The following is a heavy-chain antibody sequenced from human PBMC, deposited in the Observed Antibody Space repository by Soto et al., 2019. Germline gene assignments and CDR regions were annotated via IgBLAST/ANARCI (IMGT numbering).Heavy chain of an antibody. CDR2: IYSSVST. Sequence: LRLSCAASGFTVSSNYMSWVRQAPGKGLAGVSVIYSSVSTYYADSVKGRFTISRDNSKNTLYLQMNSLRAEDTAVYYCASSRWALWCFGQEQNSYYGMDVWGQGTTVTVSS. V-gene: IGHV3-53*01. J-gene: IGHJ6*02. CDR3: ASSRWALWCFGQEQNSYYGMDV. CDR1: GFTVSSNY. D-gene: IGHD6-19*01.